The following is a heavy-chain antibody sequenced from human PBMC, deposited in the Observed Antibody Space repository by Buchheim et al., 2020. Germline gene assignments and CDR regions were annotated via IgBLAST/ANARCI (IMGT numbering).Heavy chain of an antibody. V-gene: IGHV3-23*01. D-gene: IGHD3-10*01. CDR2: ISGSGGST. J-gene: IGHJ4*02. CDR3: AKGWFGESNPFDY. Sequence: EVQLLESGGGLVQPGGSLRLSCTASGFTFSSYAMSWVRLAPGKGLEWFSSISGSGGSTYYADSVKGRFIISRDNSKNTLYLQMISLRAEDSAVYYGAKGWFGESNPFDYWGQGT. CDR1: GFTFSSYA.